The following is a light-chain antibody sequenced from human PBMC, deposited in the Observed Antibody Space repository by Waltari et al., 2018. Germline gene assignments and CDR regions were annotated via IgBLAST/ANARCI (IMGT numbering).Light chain of an antibody. J-gene: IGLJ2*01. CDR3: SSFTSRRTLV. CDR1: SSDAAAYQY. CDR2: DFN. Sequence: QSALTQPASVSGSPGQSLTISCTGTSSDAAAYQYVSWYQQHPGKVPKVMLYDFNKRPSGVSERFSGSKSGNTASLTISGRQSEDEADYYCSSFTSRRTLVFGGGTKLTVL. V-gene: IGLV2-14*01.